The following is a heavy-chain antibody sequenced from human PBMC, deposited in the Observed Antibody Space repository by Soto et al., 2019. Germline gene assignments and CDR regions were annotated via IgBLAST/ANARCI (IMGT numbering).Heavy chain of an antibody. J-gene: IGHJ5*02. V-gene: IGHV3-30-3*01. CDR3: TRADRTVTRSVFGP. D-gene: IGHD4-17*01. CDR1: GFIFSSYP. CDR2: ISDDGSSK. Sequence: QVQLVESGGGVVQPGRSLRLSCAASGFIFSSYPMHWVRQAPGKGLEWVALISDDGSSKYYADSVKGRFTISRDNSKNTLYLQMNSLSAEDTAVYYCTRADRTVTRSVFGPWGQGTLVTVSS.